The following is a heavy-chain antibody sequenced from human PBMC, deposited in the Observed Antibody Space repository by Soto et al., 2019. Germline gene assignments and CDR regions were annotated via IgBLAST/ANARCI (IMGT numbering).Heavy chain of an antibody. CDR1: GGSISSYY. D-gene: IGHD3-3*01. Sequence: PSETLSLTCTVSGGSISSYYWSWIRQPPGKGLEWIGYIYYSGSTNYNPSLKSRVTISVDTSKNQFSLKLSPVTAADTAVYYCAREDGTYYDFWSGPWFDPWGQGTLVTVSS. CDR3: AREDGTYYDFWSGPWFDP. CDR2: IYYSGST. V-gene: IGHV4-59*01. J-gene: IGHJ5*02.